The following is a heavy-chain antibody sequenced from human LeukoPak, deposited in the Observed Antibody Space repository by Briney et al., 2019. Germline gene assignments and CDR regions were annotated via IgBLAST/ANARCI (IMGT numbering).Heavy chain of an antibody. CDR3: ARGAIAVATDY. V-gene: IGHV4-59*01. D-gene: IGHD6-19*01. J-gene: IGHJ4*02. CDR2: IYYSGST. CDR1: GGSISSYY. Sequence: SETLSLTCTVSGGSISSYYWSWIRQPPGKGLEWIGYIYYSGSTNYNPSLKSRVTISVDTSKNQFSLELSSVTAADTAVYYCARGAIAVATDYWGQGTLVTVSS.